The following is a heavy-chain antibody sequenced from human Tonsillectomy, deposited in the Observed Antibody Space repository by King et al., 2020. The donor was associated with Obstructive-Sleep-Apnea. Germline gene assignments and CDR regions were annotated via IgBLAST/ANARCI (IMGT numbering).Heavy chain of an antibody. CDR1: GFSFSCSW. CDR3: ATAVM. J-gene: IGHJ4*02. D-gene: IGHD2-8*01. CDR2: ISSDGGAT. Sequence: VQLVESGGGLVQPEGSLRLSCAASGFSFSCSWLHWVRQAPGKGLQWISYISSDGGATTYADSVRGRFTISRDNAKNTLFLQMGSLSAEDTAVYYCATAVMGGQGTLVTVSS. V-gene: IGHV3-74*01.